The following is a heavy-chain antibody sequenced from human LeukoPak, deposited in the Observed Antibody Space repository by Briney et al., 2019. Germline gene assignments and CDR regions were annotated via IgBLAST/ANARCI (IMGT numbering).Heavy chain of an antibody. CDR2: IWYDGSNK. V-gene: IGHV3-33*01. J-gene: IGHJ4*02. CDR1: GFTFSSYG. D-gene: IGHD4-17*01. CDR3: ARDAHYGDYEPPYFDY. Sequence: PGGSLRLSCAASGFTFSSYGMHWVRQAPGKGLEWVAVIWYDGSNKYYADSVKGRFTISRDNSKNTLYLQMNSLRAEDTAVYYCARDAHYGDYEPPYFDYWGQGTLVIVSS.